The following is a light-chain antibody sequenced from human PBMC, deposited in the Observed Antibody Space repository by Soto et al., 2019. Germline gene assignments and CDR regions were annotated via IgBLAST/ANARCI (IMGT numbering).Light chain of an antibody. CDR2: EDN. CDR3: GACDTRRSGEI. V-gene: IGLV1-51*02. CDR1: SSNIGIDY. Sequence: QSVLTQPTSVSAAPGQKVTISCSGSSSNIGIDYVSWYQQLPGTAPKLLIYEDNNRPSGIPARCSGSKSGTSATLDTTGLQTGDEADYYCGACDTRRSGEIFGGGTQLTVL. J-gene: IGLJ2*01.